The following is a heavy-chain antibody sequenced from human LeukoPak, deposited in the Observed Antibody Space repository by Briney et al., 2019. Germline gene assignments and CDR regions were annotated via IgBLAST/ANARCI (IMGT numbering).Heavy chain of an antibody. CDR2: ISITGGTT. Sequence: GGSLRLSCAASGFTFSNSEMNWVRQAPGKGLEWLSFISITGGTTHYAVSVKGRFTISRDNAQSSLFLQMNNLRAEDTAVYYCGRLTAHYSDYWGQGTLVTVSS. CDR1: GFTFSNSE. CDR3: GRLTAHYSDY. J-gene: IGHJ4*02. V-gene: IGHV3-48*03.